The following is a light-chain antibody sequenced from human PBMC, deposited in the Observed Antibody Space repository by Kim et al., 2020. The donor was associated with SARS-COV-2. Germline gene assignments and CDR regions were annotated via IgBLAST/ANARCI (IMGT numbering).Light chain of an antibody. CDR3: QTWDSISVV. V-gene: IGLV3-1*01. CDR1: KLGEKY. J-gene: IGLJ2*01. Sequence: SYELTQPPSVSVSPGQTASITCSGDKLGEKYACWYQQKPGQSPVLVIYQDTKPPSGIPERFSGSTSGNTAPLTISGTQAMVQSAYYCQTWDSISVVFVGG. CDR2: QDT.